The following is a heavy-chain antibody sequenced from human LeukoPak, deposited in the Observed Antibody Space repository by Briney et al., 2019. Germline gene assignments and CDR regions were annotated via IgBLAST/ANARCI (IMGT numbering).Heavy chain of an antibody. Sequence: ASVKVSCKASGGTFSSYAISWVRQAPGQGLEWMGGIIPIFGTANYAQKFQGRVTITADESTSTAYMELSSLRSEDTAVYYCSVVPAAKSAFDIWGQGTMVTVSS. V-gene: IGHV1-69*13. CDR2: IIPIFGTA. J-gene: IGHJ3*02. D-gene: IGHD2-2*01. CDR1: GGTFSSYA. CDR3: SVVPAAKSAFDI.